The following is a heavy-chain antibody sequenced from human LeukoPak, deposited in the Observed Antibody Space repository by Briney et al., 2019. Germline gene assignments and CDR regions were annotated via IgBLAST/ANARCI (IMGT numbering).Heavy chain of an antibody. CDR2: INPSGGST. D-gene: IGHD2-21*02. CDR3: ARDQVLVTATGRDGAFAI. J-gene: IGHJ3*02. CDR1: GYTFTSYY. Sequence: GASVKVSCKASGYTFTSYYMHWVRQAPGQGLEWMGIINPSGGSTGYAQKFQGRVTMTRDTSTSTVYMELSSLRSEDTAVYYCARDQVLVTATGRDGAFAIWGQGTKVTVSS. V-gene: IGHV1-46*01.